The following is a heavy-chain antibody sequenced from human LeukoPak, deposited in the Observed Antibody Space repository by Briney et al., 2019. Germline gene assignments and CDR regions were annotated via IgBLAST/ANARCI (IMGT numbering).Heavy chain of an antibody. CDR2: MRYDGSNE. J-gene: IGHJ4*02. CDR1: GFMFNSYG. D-gene: IGHD3-3*01. V-gene: IGHV3-33*06. CDR3: AKRSAVGGYFDY. Sequence: GGSLRLSCVASGFMFNSYGMNWVRQAPGKGLEWVAGMRYDGSNEYYADSVKGRFTISRDNSKNTVYLQMNSLRAEDTAAYYCAKRSAVGGYFDYWGQGTLVTVTS.